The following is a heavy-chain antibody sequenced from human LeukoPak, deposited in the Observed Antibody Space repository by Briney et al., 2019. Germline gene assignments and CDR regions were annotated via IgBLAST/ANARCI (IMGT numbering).Heavy chain of an antibody. CDR3: AREVIQSIAVAGYYYYYGMDV. CDR2: IYSGGST. D-gene: IGHD6-19*01. V-gene: IGHV3-66*01. CDR1: GFTGSSNY. Sequence: GGSLRLSCAASGFTGSSNYMSWVRQAPGKGLEWVSVIYSGGSTYYADSVKGRFTISRDNSKNTLYLQMNSLRAEDTAVYYCAREVIQSIAVAGYYYYYGMDVWGQGTTVTVSS. J-gene: IGHJ6*02.